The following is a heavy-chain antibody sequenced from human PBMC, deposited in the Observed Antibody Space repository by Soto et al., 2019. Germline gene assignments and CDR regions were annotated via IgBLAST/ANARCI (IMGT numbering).Heavy chain of an antibody. Sequence: QVQLEQSGAEVKKPGASVQVSCKASCYTFTSYGISWVRQAPGQGLVWMGGISAYNGKTNDAQKLQGRGTTTTDTSTSTAYMGLKSLKPEDTAVYYCERLTMDQDAFDIWGQGTMVTVSA. J-gene: IGHJ3*02. CDR3: ERLTMDQDAFDI. V-gene: IGHV1-18*01. D-gene: IGHD3-10*01. CDR1: CYTFTSYG. CDR2: ISAYNGKT.